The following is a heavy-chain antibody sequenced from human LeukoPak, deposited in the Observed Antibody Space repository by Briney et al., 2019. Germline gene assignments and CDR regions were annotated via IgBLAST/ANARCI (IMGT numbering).Heavy chain of an antibody. V-gene: IGHV3-30*02. CDR2: IRYDGGNK. Sequence: PGGSLRLSCAASGFTFNSYGMRWVRQAPGKGLEWVAFIRYDGGNKYYADSVKGRFTISRDNSKNTLYLQMNSLRAEDTAVYYCAKDSDDYGDSLYFDYWGQGTLVTVSS. CDR1: GFTFNSYG. D-gene: IGHD4-17*01. J-gene: IGHJ4*02. CDR3: AKDSDDYGDSLYFDY.